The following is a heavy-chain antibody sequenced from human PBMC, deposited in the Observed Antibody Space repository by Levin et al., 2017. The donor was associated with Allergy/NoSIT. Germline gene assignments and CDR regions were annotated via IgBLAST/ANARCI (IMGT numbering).Heavy chain of an antibody. CDR2: IYYSGST. D-gene: IGHD3-9*01. J-gene: IGHJ4*02. Sequence: SETLSLTCTVSGGSISSGGYYWSWIRQHPGKGLEWIGYIYYSGSTYYNPSLKSRVTISVDTSKNQFSLKLSSVTAADTAVYYCAGSGTSGILTGYYHPLGYWGQGTLVTVSS. CDR3: AGSGTSGILTGYYHPLGY. CDR1: GGSISSGGYY. V-gene: IGHV4-31*03.